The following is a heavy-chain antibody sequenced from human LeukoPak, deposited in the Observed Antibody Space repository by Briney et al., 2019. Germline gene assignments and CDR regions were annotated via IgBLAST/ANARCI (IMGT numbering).Heavy chain of an antibody. J-gene: IGHJ4*02. CDR3: ARDPRNIAAAGADFDY. Sequence: GGSLRLSCAASGFTFSSYAMHWVRQAPGKGLEWVAVISYDGSNKYYADSVKGRFTISRDNSKNTPYLQMNSLRAEDTAVYYCARDPRNIAAAGADFDYWGQGTLVTVSS. V-gene: IGHV3-30-3*01. D-gene: IGHD6-13*01. CDR2: ISYDGSNK. CDR1: GFTFSSYA.